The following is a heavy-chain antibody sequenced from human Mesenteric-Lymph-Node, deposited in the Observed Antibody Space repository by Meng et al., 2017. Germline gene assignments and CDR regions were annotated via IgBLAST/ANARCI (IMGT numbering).Heavy chain of an antibody. V-gene: IGHV4-4*02. Sequence: QVQLEGAGPGLVQPSQTLSLTCTVSGGSISSDIWWSWVRQPPGKGLEWIGEIYHSGSTNYSPSLKSRVTISVDKSKNQFSLKLSSVTAADTAVYYCARVAAAGNEWFDPWGQGTLVTVSS. CDR2: IYHSGST. CDR3: ARVAAAGNEWFDP. D-gene: IGHD6-13*01. CDR1: GGSISSDIW. J-gene: IGHJ5*02.